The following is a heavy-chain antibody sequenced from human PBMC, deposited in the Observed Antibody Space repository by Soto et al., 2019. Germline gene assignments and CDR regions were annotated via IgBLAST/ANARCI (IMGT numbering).Heavy chain of an antibody. CDR2: IYYSGST. V-gene: IGHV4-61*01. D-gene: IGHD5-18*01. Sequence: PSETLSLTCTVSGGSVSSGSYYWSWIRQPPGKGLEWIGYIYYSGSTNYNPSLKSRVTISVDTSKNQFSLKLSSVTAADTAVYYCARLWLLDTAMIYFYFRGKGTLVTVSA. CDR3: ARLWLLDTAMIYFYF. CDR1: GGSVSSGSYY. J-gene: IGHJ4*02.